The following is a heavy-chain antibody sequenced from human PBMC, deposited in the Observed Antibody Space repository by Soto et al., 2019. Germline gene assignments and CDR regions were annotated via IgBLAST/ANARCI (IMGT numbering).Heavy chain of an antibody. J-gene: IGHJ6*02. CDR1: GFTVSSNY. CDR3: ARLLGPRLNCSSTSCYPYYYYGMDV. Sequence: VQLVETGGGLIQPGGSLRLSCAASGFTVSSNYMSWVRQAPGKGLEWVSVIYSGGSTYYADSVKGRFTISRDNSKNTLYLQMNSLRAEDKAVYYCARLLGPRLNCSSTSCYPYYYYGMDVWGQGTTVTVSS. V-gene: IGHV3-53*02. CDR2: IYSGGST. D-gene: IGHD2-2*01.